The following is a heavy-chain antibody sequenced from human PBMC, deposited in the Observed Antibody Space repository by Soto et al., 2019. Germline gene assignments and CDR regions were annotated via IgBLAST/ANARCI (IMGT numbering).Heavy chain of an antibody. D-gene: IGHD2-2*01. CDR1: GGSISSGGDY. CDR2: IYYSGST. CDR3: ARDSSTTVPYYYYGMDV. J-gene: IGHJ6*02. V-gene: IGHV4-31*03. Sequence: SETLSLTCTVSGGSISSGGDYWSWIRQHPGKGLEWIGYIYYSGSTYYNPSLKSRVTISVDTSKNQFSLKLSSVTAADTAVYYCARDSSTTVPYYYYGMDVWGQGTTFTVSS.